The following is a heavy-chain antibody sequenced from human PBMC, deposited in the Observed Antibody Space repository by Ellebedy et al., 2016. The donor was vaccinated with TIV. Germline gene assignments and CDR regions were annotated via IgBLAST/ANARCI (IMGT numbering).Heavy chain of an antibody. V-gene: IGHV3-23*01. CDR3: ARGAKWLDF. D-gene: IGHD5-12*01. J-gene: IGHJ4*02. Sequence: GESLKISCAASGFTFSNYAMSWVRQAPGKGLEWVSAISGSGVGRYYADSVKGRFTISRDNSKNSVYLQMKSLRADDTAVYYCARGAKWLDFWGQGTLVIVSS. CDR1: GFTFSNYA. CDR2: ISGSGVGR.